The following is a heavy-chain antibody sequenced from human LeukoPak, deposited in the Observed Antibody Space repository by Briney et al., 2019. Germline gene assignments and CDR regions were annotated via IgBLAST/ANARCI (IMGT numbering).Heavy chain of an antibody. CDR3: ASGIAVALYYFDY. D-gene: IGHD6-19*01. Sequence: PGGSLRLSCAASGFTFSSYSMNWVRQAPGKGLEWVSSISSSSSSYIYYADSVKGRFTISRDNAKNSLYLQMNSLRAEDTAVYYCASGIAVALYYFDYWGQGTLVTVSS. CDR2: ISSSSSSYI. V-gene: IGHV3-21*01. J-gene: IGHJ4*02. CDR1: GFTFSSYS.